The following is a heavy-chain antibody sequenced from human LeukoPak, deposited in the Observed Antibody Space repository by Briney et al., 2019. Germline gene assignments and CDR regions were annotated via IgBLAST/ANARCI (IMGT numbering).Heavy chain of an antibody. Sequence: GGSLRLSCAASGFTFSSYGMHWVRQAPGKGLEWVAFIRYDGSNKYYADPVKGRFTISRDNSKNTLYLQMNSLRAEDTAVYYCAKEGFDYYDSSGHFGLDYWGQGTLVTVSS. V-gene: IGHV3-30*02. J-gene: IGHJ4*02. CDR1: GFTFSSYG. CDR3: AKEGFDYYDSSGHFGLDY. CDR2: IRYDGSNK. D-gene: IGHD3-22*01.